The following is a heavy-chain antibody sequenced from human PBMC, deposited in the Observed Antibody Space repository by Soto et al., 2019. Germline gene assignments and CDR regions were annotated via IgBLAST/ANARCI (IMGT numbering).Heavy chain of an antibody. CDR3: ARGMTPTGATAWYYFHS. J-gene: IGHJ4*02. Sequence: QVQLQESGPGLMKPSETLSLTCTVSGASITSSSYWSWIRQPAGKGLEWTGRISLRGTTNYNPSPRGRLTMSADVSKNQFSVVLTSVTAADTALYYCARGMTPTGATAWYYFHSWGPGTLGTGSS. V-gene: IGHV4-4*07. D-gene: IGHD2-8*02. CDR2: ISLRGTT. CDR1: GASITSSSY.